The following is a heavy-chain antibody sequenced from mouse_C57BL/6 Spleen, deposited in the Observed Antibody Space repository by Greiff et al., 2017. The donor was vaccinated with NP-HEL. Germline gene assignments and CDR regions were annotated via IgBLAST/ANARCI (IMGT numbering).Heavy chain of an antibody. CDR2: IDPSDSYT. CDR1: GYTFTSYW. Sequence: QVQLQQPGAELVMPGASVKLSCKASGYTFTSYWMHWVKQRPGQGLEWIGEIDPSDSYTNYNQKFKGKSTLTVDKSSSTAYMQLSSLTSEDSAVYYCARGRDYAYWGQGTLVTVSA. V-gene: IGHV1-69*01. D-gene: IGHD2-13*01. J-gene: IGHJ3*01. CDR3: ARGRDYAY.